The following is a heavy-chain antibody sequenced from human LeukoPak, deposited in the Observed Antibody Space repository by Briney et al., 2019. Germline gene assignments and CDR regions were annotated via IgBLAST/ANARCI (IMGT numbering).Heavy chain of an antibody. V-gene: IGHV3-53*01. CDR1: GFTVSSNY. D-gene: IGHD6-13*01. CDR2: IYSGGST. Sequence: GGSLRLSCASSGFTVSSNYMSWVRQAPGKGLEWVSVIYSGGSTYYADSVKGRFTISRDNSKNTLYLQMNSLRAEDTAVYYCARAAGTGWFDPWGQGTLATVSS. J-gene: IGHJ5*02. CDR3: ARAAGTGWFDP.